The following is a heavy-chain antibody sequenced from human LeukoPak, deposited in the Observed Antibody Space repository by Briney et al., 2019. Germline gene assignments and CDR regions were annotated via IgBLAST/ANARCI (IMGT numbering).Heavy chain of an antibody. V-gene: IGHV1-18*01. CDR2: ISAYNGNT. CDR3: ARDLPPSRYYYGMDV. Sequence: ASVKVSCKASGYTFTRYGISWVRQAPGQGLEWMGWISAYNGNTNYAQKLQGRVTMTTDTSTSTAYMELRSLRSDDTAVYYCARDLPPSRYYYGMDVWGQGTTVTVSS. J-gene: IGHJ6*02. CDR1: GYTFTRYG.